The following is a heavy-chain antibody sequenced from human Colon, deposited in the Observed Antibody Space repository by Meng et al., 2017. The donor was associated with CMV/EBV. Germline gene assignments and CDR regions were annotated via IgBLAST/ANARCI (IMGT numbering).Heavy chain of an antibody. Sequence: SLKISCAASGFTFDDYAMHWVRQAPGKGLEWVSSISWNSDNVGYAVSVKGRFTISRENAKNSLYLKMNSLRVEDMALYYCTKDNDRFGDLGTKNAMDVWGQGTTVTVSS. CDR3: TKDNDRFGDLGTKNAMDV. CDR1: GFTFDDYA. J-gene: IGHJ6*02. D-gene: IGHD3-10*01. CDR2: ISWNSDNV. V-gene: IGHV3-9*03.